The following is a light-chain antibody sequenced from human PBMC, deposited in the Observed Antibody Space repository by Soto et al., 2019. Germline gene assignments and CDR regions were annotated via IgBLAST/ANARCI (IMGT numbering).Light chain of an antibody. J-gene: IGLJ3*02. CDR1: SSNIGNNY. Sequence: QSVLTQPPSVSVAPGQKVTISCSGSSSNIGNNYVSWYQQLPGTAPKLLIYENNKGPSGIPDRFSGSKSGTSATLGISGLQTGDEADYYCGAWDSSLSDWVFGGGTKLTVL. CDR2: ENN. CDR3: GAWDSSLSDWV. V-gene: IGLV1-51*02.